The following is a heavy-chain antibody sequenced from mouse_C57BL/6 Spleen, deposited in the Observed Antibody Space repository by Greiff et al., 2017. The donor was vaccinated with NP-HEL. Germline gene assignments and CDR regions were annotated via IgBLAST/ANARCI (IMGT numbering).Heavy chain of an antibody. V-gene: IGHV5-17*01. CDR1: GFTFSDYG. CDR3: ARQDDPMDY. CDR2: ISSGSSTI. J-gene: IGHJ4*01. Sequence: DVQLVESGGGLVKPGGSLKLSCAASGFTFSDYGMHWVRQAPEKGLEWVAYISSGSSTIYYADTVKGRFTISRDNAKNTLFLQKTSLRSEDTAMYYCARQDDPMDYWGKGTSVTVSS.